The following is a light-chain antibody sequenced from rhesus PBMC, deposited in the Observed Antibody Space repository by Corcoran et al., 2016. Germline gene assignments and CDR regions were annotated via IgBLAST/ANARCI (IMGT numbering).Light chain of an antibody. CDR2: SVS. CDR1: QGISNH. V-gene: IGKV1S15*01. CDR3: QHGYGTPWT. Sequence: DIQMTQSPSSLSASVGDTVTITCRASQGISNHLAWYQQKPGKVPKALIYSVSTLQSGVPSRFSGSGSGTDFTLTSSSLQPEDFATYYCQHGYGTPWTFGQGTKVEIK. J-gene: IGKJ1*01.